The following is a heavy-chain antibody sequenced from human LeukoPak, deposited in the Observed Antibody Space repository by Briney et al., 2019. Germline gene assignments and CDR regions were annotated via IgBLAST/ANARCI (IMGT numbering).Heavy chain of an antibody. D-gene: IGHD3-22*01. Sequence: GGSLRLSCAASGFTFDDYAMHWVRQAPGKGLEWVSGISWNSGSIGYVDSVKGRFTISRDNAKNSLYLQMNSLRAEDTALYYCAKDPYYYDSSGLFDYWGQGTLVTVSS. CDR2: ISWNSGSI. V-gene: IGHV3-9*01. CDR3: AKDPYYYDSSGLFDY. CDR1: GFTFDDYA. J-gene: IGHJ4*02.